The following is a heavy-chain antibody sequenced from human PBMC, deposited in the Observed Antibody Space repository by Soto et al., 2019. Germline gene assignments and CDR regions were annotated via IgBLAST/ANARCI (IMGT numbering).Heavy chain of an antibody. V-gene: IGHV3-21*01. J-gene: IGHJ3*02. Sequence: GGSLRLSCAASGFTFSSYSMNWDRQAPGKGLEWVSSISSSSSYIYYADSVKGRFTISRDNAKNSLYLQMNSLRAEDTAVYYCAREYSGYDDAFDIWGQGTMVTVSS. CDR3: AREYSGYDDAFDI. CDR1: GFTFSSYS. D-gene: IGHD5-12*01. CDR2: ISSSSSYI.